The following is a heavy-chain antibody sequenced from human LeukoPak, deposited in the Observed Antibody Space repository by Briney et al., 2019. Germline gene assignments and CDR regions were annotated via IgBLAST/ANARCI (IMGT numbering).Heavy chain of an antibody. CDR1: GFNFTIYG. D-gene: IGHD2-21*01. Sequence: GGSLRLSCVASGFNFTIYGMSWVRQAPGKGLEWVSGITYTGAGTYYADSVKGRFTISRDNSKNTLSLQMNSLRAEDTALYYCAKDHVVNWHSDFWGQGTLVTVSS. CDR2: ITYTGAGT. V-gene: IGHV3-23*01. CDR3: AKDHVVNWHSDF. J-gene: IGHJ4*02.